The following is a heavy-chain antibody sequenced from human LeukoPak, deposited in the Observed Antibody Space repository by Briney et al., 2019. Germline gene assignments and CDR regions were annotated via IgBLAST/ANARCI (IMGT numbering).Heavy chain of an antibody. Sequence: GGSLRLSCIAPGLVFSNSGMSWVRQAPGKGLEGVSAISGSSGTTYYADSVKGRFTISRDNSKNTLYLQMNSLRAEDTAIYYCAKIRPPGQWHYYFDYWGQGTLVTVSS. CDR3: AKIRPPGQWHYYFDY. D-gene: IGHD6-19*01. CDR1: GLVFSNSG. CDR2: ISGSSGTT. V-gene: IGHV3-23*01. J-gene: IGHJ4*02.